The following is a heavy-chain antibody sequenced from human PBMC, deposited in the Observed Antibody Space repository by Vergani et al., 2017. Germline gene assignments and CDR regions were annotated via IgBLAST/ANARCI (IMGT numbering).Heavy chain of an antibody. CDR1: GFTVSSNY. CDR2: IYSGGST. CDR3: AKHYSSGWYDAFDI. J-gene: IGHJ3*02. D-gene: IGHD6-19*01. Sequence: EVQLVESGGGLIQPGGSLRLSCAASGFTVSSNYMSWVRQAPGKGLEWVSVIYSGGSTYYADSVKGRFTISRDNSKNTLYLQMNSLRAEDTAVYYCAKHYSSGWYDAFDIWGQGTMVTVSS. V-gene: IGHV3-53*01.